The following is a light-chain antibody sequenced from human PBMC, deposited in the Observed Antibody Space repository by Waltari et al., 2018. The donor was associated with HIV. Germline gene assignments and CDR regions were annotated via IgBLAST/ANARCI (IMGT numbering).Light chain of an antibody. CDR1: SSNIGSNA. V-gene: IGLV1-44*01. CDR2: SNT. CDR3: APWDDSLNGWV. Sequence: QSVLTHPPSASGTPGQRATIFCSGSSSNIGSNAVIWYQQFPGTAPKLLIYSNTQRPSGVPDRFSASKSGTSASLAISGLQSEDEADYYCAPWDDSLNGWVFGGGTKLTVL. J-gene: IGLJ3*02.